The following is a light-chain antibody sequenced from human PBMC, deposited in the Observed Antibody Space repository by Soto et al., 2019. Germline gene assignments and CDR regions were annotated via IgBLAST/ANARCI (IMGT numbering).Light chain of an antibody. Sequence: MGMTQSPATLSVSPGERVSLSCRTSQNVTSNLAWYQLKPGQLPSLHIYGTSTSAPDIPVRFSGSGSGTELALTITTVQPGDSAVYYCQQYDDWGFGPGTKVYSK. CDR3: QQYDDWG. V-gene: IGKV3-15*01. J-gene: IGKJ1*01. CDR2: GTS. CDR1: QNVTSN.